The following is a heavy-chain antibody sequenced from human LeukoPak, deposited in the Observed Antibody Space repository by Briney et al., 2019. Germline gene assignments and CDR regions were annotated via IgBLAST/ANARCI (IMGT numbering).Heavy chain of an antibody. CDR3: ARDEGTGRYCSGGSCYSGPPSY. V-gene: IGHV1-69*06. CDR1: GGTFSSYA. Sequence: VASVKVSCKASGGTFSSYAISWVRQAPGQGLEWMGGIIPIFGTANYAQKFQGRVTITADKSTSTAYMELSSLRSEDTAVYYCARDEGTGRYCSGGSCYSGPPSYWGQGTLVTVSS. D-gene: IGHD2-15*01. CDR2: IIPIFGTA. J-gene: IGHJ4*02.